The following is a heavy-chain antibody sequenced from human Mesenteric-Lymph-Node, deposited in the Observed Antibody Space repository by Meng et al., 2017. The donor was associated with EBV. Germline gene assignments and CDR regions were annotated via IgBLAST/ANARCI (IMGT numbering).Heavy chain of an antibody. J-gene: IGHJ4*02. Sequence: QVQLERSGAEVKKPGASVQVSCNASGYTFTSYSLSWVRQAPGQGLEWMGWINAGNGNTKYSQKFQGRVTITRDTSASTAYMELSSLRSEDTAVYYCARVRGIAVVPPDYWGQGTLVTVSS. D-gene: IGHD6-19*01. CDR1: GYTFTSYS. CDR2: INAGNGNT. CDR3: ARVRGIAVVPPDY. V-gene: IGHV1-3*01.